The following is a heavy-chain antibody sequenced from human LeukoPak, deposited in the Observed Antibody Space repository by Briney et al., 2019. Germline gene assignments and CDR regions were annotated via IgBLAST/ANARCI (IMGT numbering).Heavy chain of an antibody. J-gene: IGHJ6*03. D-gene: IGHD2-15*01. CDR2: IYPGDSDT. CDR3: ARHPIVVVADYYYYYMDV. CDR1: GYSFTSYW. V-gene: IGHV5-51*01. Sequence: GESLKISCKGSGYSFTSYWIAWVRQMPGKGLEWMGIIYPGDSDTRYSPSFQGQVTISADKSISTAYLQWSSLKASDTAMYYCARHPIVVVADYYYYYMDVWGKGTTVTVSS.